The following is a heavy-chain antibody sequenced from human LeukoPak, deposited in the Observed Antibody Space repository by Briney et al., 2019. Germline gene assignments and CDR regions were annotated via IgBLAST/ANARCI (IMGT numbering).Heavy chain of an antibody. V-gene: IGHV3-30-3*01. J-gene: IGHJ4*02. CDR1: GFTFSRYA. D-gene: IGHD4-17*01. CDR3: AREVRNGDHDY. Sequence: GRSLRLSCAASGFTFSRYAMHWVRQAPGKGLEWVSLISYDGSNEYHANSAKGRFSISRDNSKNTLYLQMNSPRPEDTGVYYCAREVRNGDHDYWGQGTLVTVSS. CDR2: ISYDGSNE.